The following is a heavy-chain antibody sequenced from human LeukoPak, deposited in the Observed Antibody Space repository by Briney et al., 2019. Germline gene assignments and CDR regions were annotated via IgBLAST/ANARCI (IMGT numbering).Heavy chain of an antibody. Sequence: SETLSLTCAVYGGSFSGYYRSWIRQPPGKGLEWIGEINHSGSTNYNPSLKSRVTISVDTSKNQFSLKLSSVTAADTAVYYCARRQVVGASNWFDPWGQGTLVTVSS. CDR1: GGSFSGYY. D-gene: IGHD1-26*01. V-gene: IGHV4-34*01. CDR3: ARRQVVGASNWFDP. CDR2: INHSGST. J-gene: IGHJ5*02.